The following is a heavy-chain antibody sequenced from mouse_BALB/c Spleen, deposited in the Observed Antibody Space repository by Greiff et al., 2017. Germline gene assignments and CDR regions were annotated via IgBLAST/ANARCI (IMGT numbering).Heavy chain of an antibody. D-gene: IGHD2-4*01. J-gene: IGHJ2*01. V-gene: IGHV5-12-2*01. CDR1: GFTFSSYT. CDR3: ARHSTMITSYFDY. CDR2: ISNGGGST. Sequence: EVKLVESGGGLVQPGGSLKLSCAASGFTFSSYTMSWVRQTPEKRLEWVAYISNGGGSTYYPDTVKGRFTISRDNAKNTLYLQMSSLKSEDTAMYYCARHSTMITSYFDYWGQGTTLTVSS.